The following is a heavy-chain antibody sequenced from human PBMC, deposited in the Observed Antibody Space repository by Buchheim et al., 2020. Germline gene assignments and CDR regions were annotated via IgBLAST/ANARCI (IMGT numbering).Heavy chain of an antibody. Sequence: QVQLVESGGGVVQPGRSLRLSCAASGFTFSSYAMHWVRQSPGKGLEWVAVISYDGSNKYYADSVKGRFTISRDHSKHTLYLQMNSLRAEDTAVYYCARDRVSGATTWFDYWGQGTL. CDR3: ARDRVSGATTWFDY. V-gene: IGHV3-30*04. J-gene: IGHJ4*02. CDR2: ISYDGSNK. D-gene: IGHD1-26*01. CDR1: GFTFSSYA.